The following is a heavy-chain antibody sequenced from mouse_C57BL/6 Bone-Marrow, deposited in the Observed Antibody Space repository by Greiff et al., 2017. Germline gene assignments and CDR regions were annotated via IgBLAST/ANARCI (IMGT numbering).Heavy chain of an antibody. V-gene: IGHV1-63*01. CDR2: IYPGGGYT. Sequence: VKLQESGAELVRPGTSVKMSCKASGYTFTNYWIGWAKQRPGHGLEWIGDIYPGGGYTNYNEKFKGKATLTADKSSSTAYMQFSSLTSEDSAIYYCARGVVAPYYFDYWGQGTTLTVSS. CDR1: GYTFTNYW. D-gene: IGHD1-1*01. J-gene: IGHJ2*01. CDR3: ARGVVAPYYFDY.